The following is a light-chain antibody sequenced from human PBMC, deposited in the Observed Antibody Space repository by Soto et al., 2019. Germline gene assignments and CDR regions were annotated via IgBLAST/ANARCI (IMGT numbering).Light chain of an antibody. CDR3: LLYFGDAVV. CDR2: STI. J-gene: IGLJ2*01. Sequence: QAVVTQEPSLTVSPGGTVTLTCASNTGAVTTAFYPSWFQQKPGQAPRALIYSTINKHSWTPARFSGSLLGGKAALTLSGVQPEDEAEYYCLLYFGDAVVFGGGTQLTVL. CDR1: TGAVTTAFY. V-gene: IGLV7-43*01.